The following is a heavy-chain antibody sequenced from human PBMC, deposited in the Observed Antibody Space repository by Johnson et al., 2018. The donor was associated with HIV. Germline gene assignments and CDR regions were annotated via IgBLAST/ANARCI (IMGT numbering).Heavy chain of an antibody. Sequence: VQLVESGGGVVQPGRSLRLSCAASGFTFTFYAMHWVRQAPGKGLEWVAVISYDGSNKYYADSVKGRFTISRYNSKNTLYLQMNSLRAEDTAVYYCAREGNYYDSSSHAFDIWGQGTMVTVSS. J-gene: IGHJ3*02. CDR2: ISYDGSNK. D-gene: IGHD3-22*01. V-gene: IGHV3-30-3*01. CDR3: AREGNYYDSSSHAFDI. CDR1: GFTFTFYA.